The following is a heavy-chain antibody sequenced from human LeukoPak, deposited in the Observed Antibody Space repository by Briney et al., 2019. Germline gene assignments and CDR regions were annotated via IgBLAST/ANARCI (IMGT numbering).Heavy chain of an antibody. CDR1: GGSFSGYY. Sequence: SETLSLTCAVYGGSFSGYYWSWIRQPPGKGLEWIGEINHSGSTNYNPSLKSRVTISVDTSKNQFSLKLSSVTAADTAVYYCAGVRGYYYYMDVWGKGTTVTVSS. V-gene: IGHV4-34*01. CDR3: AGVRGYYYYMDV. D-gene: IGHD3-10*01. CDR2: INHSGST. J-gene: IGHJ6*03.